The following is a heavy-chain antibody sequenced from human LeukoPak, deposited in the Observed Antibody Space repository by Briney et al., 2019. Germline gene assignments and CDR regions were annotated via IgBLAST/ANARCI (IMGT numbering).Heavy chain of an antibody. CDR1: DYTFTNYG. Sequence: ASVKVSCKASDYTFTNYGVSWVRQAPGQGLEWMGWISAYNGKTYYAQKFQGRVTVTTDTSTSTAYMDLRSLRSDDTAVYYCARGSHMVRERFDPWGQGTLVTVSS. V-gene: IGHV1-18*01. CDR3: ARGSHMVRERFDP. J-gene: IGHJ5*02. D-gene: IGHD3-10*01. CDR2: ISAYNGKT.